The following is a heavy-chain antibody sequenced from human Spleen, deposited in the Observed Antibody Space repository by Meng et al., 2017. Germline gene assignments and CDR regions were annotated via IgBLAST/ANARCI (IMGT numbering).Heavy chain of an antibody. D-gene: IGHD1-14*01. V-gene: IGHV1-69*05. Sequence: SVKVSCKASGGTFGSYSISWVRQAPGQGLEWMGGIIPIFGTTNYAQKFQGRVTMTRNTSISTAYMELSSLTSDDTAVYYCARLKGWEGEPGGWGQGTLVTVSS. CDR1: GGTFGSYS. CDR3: ARLKGWEGEPGG. CDR2: IIPIFGTT. J-gene: IGHJ4*02.